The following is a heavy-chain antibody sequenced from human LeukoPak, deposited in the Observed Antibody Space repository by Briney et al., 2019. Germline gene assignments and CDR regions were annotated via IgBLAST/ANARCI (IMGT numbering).Heavy chain of an antibody. V-gene: IGHV3-66*02. CDR3: ARDRRSPRTLGYYFDY. Sequence: GGSLRLSCAASGFTVSSNYMSWVRQAPGKGLEWVSVIYSGGSTYYADSMKGRFTISRDNSKNTLYLQMNSLRAEDTAVYYCARDRRSPRTLGYYFDYWGQGTLVTVSS. CDR2: IYSGGST. D-gene: IGHD7-27*01. J-gene: IGHJ4*02. CDR1: GFTVSSNY.